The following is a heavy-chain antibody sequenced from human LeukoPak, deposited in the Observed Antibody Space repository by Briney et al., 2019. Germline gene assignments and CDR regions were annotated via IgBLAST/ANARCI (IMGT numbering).Heavy chain of an antibody. J-gene: IGHJ4*02. D-gene: IGHD2-2*01. CDR3: ARERSRNIVVVPAAVDY. CDR1: GFTFSSYS. Sequence: PGGSLRLSCAASGFTFSSYSMNWVRQAPGKGLEWVSSISSSSSYIYYADSVKGRFAISRDNAKNSLYLQMNSLRAEDTAVYYCARERSRNIVVVPAAVDYWGQGTLVTVSS. V-gene: IGHV3-21*01. CDR2: ISSSSSYI.